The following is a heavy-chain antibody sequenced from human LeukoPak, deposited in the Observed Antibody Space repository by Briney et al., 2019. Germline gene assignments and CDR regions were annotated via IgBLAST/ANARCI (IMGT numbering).Heavy chain of an antibody. CDR2: ISSSSTI. Sequence: GGSLRLSCAASGFTFSSYSMNWVRQAPGKGLEWVSYISSSSTIYYADSVKGRFTISRDNAKNSLYLQMNSLRAEDTAVYYCAREPDYSGNSHFDYWGQGTLVTVSS. CDR3: AREPDYSGNSHFDY. J-gene: IGHJ4*02. D-gene: IGHD4-23*01. V-gene: IGHV3-48*04. CDR1: GFTFSSYS.